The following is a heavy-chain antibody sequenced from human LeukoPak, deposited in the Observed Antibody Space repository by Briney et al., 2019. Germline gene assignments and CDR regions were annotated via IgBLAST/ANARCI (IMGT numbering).Heavy chain of an antibody. CDR3: ARATIMGVNVY. V-gene: IGHV3-48*01. CDR1: GFTFSSYS. D-gene: IGHD3-10*01. CDR2: ISSTGST. Sequence: GGSLRLSCAASGFTFSSYSMNWVRQAPGKGLEWVSYISSTGSTADSVKGRFTISRDNAKNSLYLQMNSLRAEDTAVYYCARATIMGVNVYWGQGTLVTVSS. J-gene: IGHJ4*02.